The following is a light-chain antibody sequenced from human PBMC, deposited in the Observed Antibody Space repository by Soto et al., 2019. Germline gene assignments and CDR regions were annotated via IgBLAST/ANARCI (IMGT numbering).Light chain of an antibody. J-gene: IGKJ5*01. CDR2: DAS. CDR3: QQHDECPP. Sequence: ESHITPSTSSLSASVGDRVTITFRASQCISIYLNWFQQKPGKAPELLIYDASNLQTGVPSRFSGSGSGTDFILIINNLQPDDVPTYYSQQHDECPPFGQGGRLEV. V-gene: IGKV1-33*01. CDR1: QCISIY.